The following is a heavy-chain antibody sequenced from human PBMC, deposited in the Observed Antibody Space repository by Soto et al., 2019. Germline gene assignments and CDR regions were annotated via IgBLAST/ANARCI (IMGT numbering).Heavy chain of an antibody. Sequence: GGSLRLSCAASGFTFSSYWMSWVRQAPGKGLEWVANIKQDGSEKYYVDSVKGRFTISRDNAKNSLYLQMNSLRAEDTAVYYCARGPGSIVVVVAAIEAWFDPWGQGTLVTVSS. CDR2: IKQDGSEK. V-gene: IGHV3-7*01. CDR3: ARGPGSIVVVVAAIEAWFDP. CDR1: GFTFSSYW. J-gene: IGHJ5*02. D-gene: IGHD2-15*01.